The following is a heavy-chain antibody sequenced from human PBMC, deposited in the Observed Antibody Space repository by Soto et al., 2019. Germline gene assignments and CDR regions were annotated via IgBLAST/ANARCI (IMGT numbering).Heavy chain of an antibody. CDR2: ITANAAGT. D-gene: IGHD3-16*01. Sequence: EVHLLESGGGLVQPGGSLRLSCGASGFTFSSYVMTWVRQAPGKGLEWVSAITANAAGTFYADSVKGRFTISRDNSENTLSLQMNSLRAEDTAVYYCAKDYARASDYWGQGTLVTVSS. V-gene: IGHV3-23*01. CDR1: GFTFSSYV. CDR3: AKDYARASDY. J-gene: IGHJ4*02.